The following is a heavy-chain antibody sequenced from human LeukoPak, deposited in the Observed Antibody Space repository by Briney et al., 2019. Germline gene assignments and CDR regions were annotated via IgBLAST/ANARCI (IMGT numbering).Heavy chain of an antibody. D-gene: IGHD4-17*01. CDR3: ARGLDGPDAFDI. Sequence: SETLSLTCAVYGGSFSGYYWSWIRQPPGKGLEWIGEINHSGSTNYNPSLKSRATISVDTSENQFSLKLSSVTAADTAVYYCARGLDGPDAFDIWGQGTMVTVSS. CDR2: INHSGST. V-gene: IGHV4-34*01. CDR1: GGSFSGYY. J-gene: IGHJ3*02.